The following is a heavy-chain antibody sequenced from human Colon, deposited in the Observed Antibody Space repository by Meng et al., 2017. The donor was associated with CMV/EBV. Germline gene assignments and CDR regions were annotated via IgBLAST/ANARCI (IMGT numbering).Heavy chain of an antibody. J-gene: IGHJ4*02. CDR2: INPILQIA. CDR3: ARGVGGNLPYFDY. D-gene: IGHD4-23*01. Sequence: QVQLDQSGTEVKKPGSSVKFACTASGGTFRGHVISWVRQAHGQGLEWMGGINPILQIANYAQKFQGRVTITEDTSTSTNYMELSSLRSEDTAIYYCARGVGGNLPYFDYWGQGNLVTRYS. V-gene: IGHV1-69*10. CDR1: GGTFRGHV.